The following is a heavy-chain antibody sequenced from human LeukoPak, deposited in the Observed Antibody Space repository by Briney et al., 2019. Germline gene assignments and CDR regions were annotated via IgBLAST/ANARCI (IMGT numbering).Heavy chain of an antibody. CDR3: ARPQDFGLTGMNAFDI. J-gene: IGHJ3*02. CDR2: IYPGDSAT. CDR1: GSSFTSYW. V-gene: IGHV5-51*01. D-gene: IGHD7-27*01. Sequence: GAALKISCTGSGSSFTSYWIGWVRPMPGKGLEWMGIIYPGDSATKYRPSFQGQVTISADKSISTSYPQWSSLNDSDTALYYCARPQDFGLTGMNAFDIWGQGTMVTVSS.